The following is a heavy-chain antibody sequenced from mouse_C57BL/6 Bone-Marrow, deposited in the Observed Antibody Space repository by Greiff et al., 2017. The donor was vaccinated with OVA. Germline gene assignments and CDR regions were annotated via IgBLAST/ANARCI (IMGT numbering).Heavy chain of an antibody. D-gene: IGHD2-4*01. Sequence: EVQLVESGGGLVQPGGSLKLSCAASGFTFSDYYMYWVRQTPEKRLEWVAYISNGGGSTYYPDTVKGRFTISRDNAKNTLYLQMSRLKSEATAMYYCARSYDYDSDLYFDFWGTGTTVTVSS. CDR3: ARSYDYDSDLYFDF. CDR1: GFTFSDYY. CDR2: ISNGGGST. J-gene: IGHJ1*03. V-gene: IGHV5-12*01.